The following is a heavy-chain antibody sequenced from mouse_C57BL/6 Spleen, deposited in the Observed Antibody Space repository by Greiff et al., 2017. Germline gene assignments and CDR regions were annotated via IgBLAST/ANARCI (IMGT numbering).Heavy chain of an antibody. CDR2: ISSGGDYI. J-gene: IGHJ3*01. CDR1: GFTFSSYA. V-gene: IGHV5-9-1*02. CDR3: TRDDRNKKAWFSY. Sequence: EVKLVESGEGLVKPGGSLKFSCAASGFTFSSYAMSWVRQTPEKRLEWVAYISSGGDYIYYADTVKGRFTISRDNARNTLYLQMSILKSEDTAMYYCTRDDRNKKAWFSYWGQGTLVTVSA.